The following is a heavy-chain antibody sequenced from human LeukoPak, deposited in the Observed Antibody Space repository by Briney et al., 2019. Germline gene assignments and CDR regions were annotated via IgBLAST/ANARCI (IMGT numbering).Heavy chain of an antibody. J-gene: IGHJ6*03. D-gene: IGHD3-10*01. CDR1: RFTFSRCW. CDR3: ARDPPHSFPWRGELNYYYYMDV. CDR2: IKQDGSEK. Sequence: GLSLRLSYAASRFTFSRCWMIWVRRASTKALECVANIKQDGSEKYYVDSVEGTFTMHRSTAKNSLCLQMNSLRAEDTAVYYCARDPPHSFPWRGELNYYYYMDVWGKGTTVTVSS. V-gene: IGHV3-7*03.